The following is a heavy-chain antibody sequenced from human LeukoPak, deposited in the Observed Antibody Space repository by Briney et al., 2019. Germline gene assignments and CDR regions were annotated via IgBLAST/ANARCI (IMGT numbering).Heavy chain of an antibody. CDR2: INPSGGST. V-gene: IGHV1-46*01. CDR3: ATVGAAGHFDY. Sequence: ASVKVSCKASGYTFTSYYVHWVRQAPGQGLEWMGIINPSGGSTSYAQKFQGRVTMTRDMSTSTVYMELSSLRSEDTAVYYCATVGAAGHFDYWGQGTLVTVSS. J-gene: IGHJ4*02. CDR1: GYTFTSYY. D-gene: IGHD1-26*01.